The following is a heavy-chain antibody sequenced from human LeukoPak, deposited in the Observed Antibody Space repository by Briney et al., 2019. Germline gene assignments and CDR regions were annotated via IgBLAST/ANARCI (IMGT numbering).Heavy chain of an antibody. V-gene: IGHV4-34*01. D-gene: IGHD3-22*01. Sequence: SETLSLTCAVYGGSFSGYYWSWIRQPPGKGLEWTGEINHSGSTNYNPSLKSRVTISVDTSKNQFSLKLSSVTAADTAVYYCARAYDSSGYYDYWGQGTLVTVSS. CDR3: ARAYDSSGYYDY. J-gene: IGHJ4*02. CDR2: INHSGST. CDR1: GGSFSGYY.